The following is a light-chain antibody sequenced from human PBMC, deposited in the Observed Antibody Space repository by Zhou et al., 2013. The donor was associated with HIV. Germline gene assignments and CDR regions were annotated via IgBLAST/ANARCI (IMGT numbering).Light chain of an antibody. CDR1: QYVNTNH. V-gene: IGKV3-20*01. CDR3: QQFESSPRT. CDR2: DAS. Sequence: EIVLTQSPGTLSLSPGERATLSCRASQYVNTNHLAWYQQKPGQPLRLLIYDASERASGIPDRFSGSGSGTDFTLTISRLEPEDFAVYHCQQFESSPRTFGGGTKVEIK. J-gene: IGKJ4*01.